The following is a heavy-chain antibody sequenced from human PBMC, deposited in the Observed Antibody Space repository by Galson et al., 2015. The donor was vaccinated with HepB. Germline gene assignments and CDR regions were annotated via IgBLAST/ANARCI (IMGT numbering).Heavy chain of an antibody. CDR2: ISGTGRST. CDR1: GFTFSSYV. Sequence: LRLSCAASGFTFSSYVMSWVRQAPGKGLEWVSAISGTGRSTYYADSVKGRFTISRDNSKNTLYLQMNSLRAEDTAVYYCAKDPELLSYYYYGMDVWGQGTTVTVSS. J-gene: IGHJ6*02. V-gene: IGHV3-23*01. CDR3: AKDPELLSYYYYGMDV. D-gene: IGHD1-26*01.